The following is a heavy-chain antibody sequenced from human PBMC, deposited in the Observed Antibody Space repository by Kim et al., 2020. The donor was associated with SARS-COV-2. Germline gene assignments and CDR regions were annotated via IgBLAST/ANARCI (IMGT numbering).Heavy chain of an antibody. CDR2: IIPIFGTA. V-gene: IGHV1-69*13. D-gene: IGHD4-17*01. CDR3: AREGGGRYGDYPLGHYGMDV. Sequence: SVKVSCKASGGTFSSYAISWVRQAPGQGLEWMGGIIPIFGTANYAQKFQGRVTITADESTSTAYMELSSLRSEDTAVYYCAREGGGRYGDYPLGHYGMDVWGQGTTVTVSS. CDR1: GGTFSSYA. J-gene: IGHJ6*02.